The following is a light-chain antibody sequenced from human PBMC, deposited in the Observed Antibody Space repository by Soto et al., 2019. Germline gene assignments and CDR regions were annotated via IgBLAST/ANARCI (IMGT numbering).Light chain of an antibody. CDR2: KAS. CDR3: QQYSSPST. J-gene: IGKJ1*01. CDR1: QSISSW. V-gene: IGKV1-5*03. Sequence: DIQMTQSPSTLSASVGDRVTITCRASQSISSWLAWYQQKPGKAPKLLTYKASNLESGVPSRFSGSGSGTEFTLTISSLQPDDFATYYCQQYSSPSTFAQGTTVEIK.